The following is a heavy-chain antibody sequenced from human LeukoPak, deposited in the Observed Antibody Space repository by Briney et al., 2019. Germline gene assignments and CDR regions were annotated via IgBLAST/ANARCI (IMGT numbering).Heavy chain of an antibody. CDR1: GGSISSYY. CDR2: IYISGST. D-gene: IGHD1-1*01. V-gene: IGHV4-4*07. CDR3: ARDRGTWNDDGFDY. Sequence: SETLSLTCTVSGGSISSYYWSWIRQPAGKGLEWIGRIYISGSTNYNPSLKSRVTMSVDTSKNQFSLRLSSVTAADTAVYYCARDRGTWNDDGFDYWGQGTLVTVSS. J-gene: IGHJ4*02.